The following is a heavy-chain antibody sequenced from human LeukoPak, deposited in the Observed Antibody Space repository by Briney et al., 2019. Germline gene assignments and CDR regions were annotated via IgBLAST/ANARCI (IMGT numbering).Heavy chain of an antibody. D-gene: IGHD5-12*01. CDR3: AKGRYSGYGYFDY. V-gene: IGHV3-23*01. CDR1: GFTFTYHD. J-gene: IGHJ4*02. CDR2: ISGSGGNT. Sequence: GGSLRLSCAASGFTFTYHDMNWVRQAPGKGLEWVSGISGSGGNTYYADSVKGRFTISRDSSKNTLYLQMNSLRAEDTALYYCAKGRYSGYGYFDYWGRGTLVTVSS.